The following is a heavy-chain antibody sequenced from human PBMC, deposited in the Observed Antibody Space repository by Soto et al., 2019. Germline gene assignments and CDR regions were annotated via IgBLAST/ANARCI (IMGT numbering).Heavy chain of an antibody. CDR3: ARPHDDGXSXXXXDY. Sequence: EVQLVESGGGXVQPGGXLXXXXAAXXXXXXXHXMXWVRQAPGKGLEWIGRSRNKASRYTTEYAASVRGRFTISRDESDNSLYLQMNSLNTEDTAVYYCARPHDDGXSXXXXDYWGQGNLVTVSS. J-gene: IGHJ4*02. CDR1: XXXXXXHX. CDR2: SRNKASRYTT. V-gene: IGHV3-72*01. D-gene: IGHD4-17*01.